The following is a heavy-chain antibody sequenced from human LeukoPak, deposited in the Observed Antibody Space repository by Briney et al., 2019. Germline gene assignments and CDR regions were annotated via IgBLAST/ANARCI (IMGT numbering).Heavy chain of an antibody. CDR2: IYNGGTT. D-gene: IGHD6-19*01. V-gene: IGHV4-59*01. J-gene: IGHJ4*02. Sequence: PSETLSLTCTVSGGSISSYYWGWIRQPPGKGLEWIGYIYNGGTTNYNPSLKNRATISIDTSKNQFSLNLRSVTPADTAVYYCAKVVRAWYVIDSWGQGTLVTVSS. CDR1: GGSISSYY. CDR3: AKVVRAWYVIDS.